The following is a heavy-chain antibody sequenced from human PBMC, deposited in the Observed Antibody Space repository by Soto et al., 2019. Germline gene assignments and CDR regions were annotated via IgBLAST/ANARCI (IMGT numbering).Heavy chain of an antibody. CDR3: ARQVRIQLWTAFDY. CDR2: IYYSGST. V-gene: IGHV4-30-4*01. J-gene: IGHJ4*02. CDR1: GGSISSGDYY. D-gene: IGHD5-18*01. Sequence: TLSLTCTVSGGSISSGDYYWSWIRQPPGKGLEWIGYIYYSGSTYYNPSLKSRVTISVDTSKNQFSLKLSSVTAADTAVYYCARQVRIQLWTAFDYWGQGTLVTVSS.